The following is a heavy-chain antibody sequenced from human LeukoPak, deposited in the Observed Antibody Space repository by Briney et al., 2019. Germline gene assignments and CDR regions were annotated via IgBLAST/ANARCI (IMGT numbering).Heavy chain of an antibody. CDR1: GDSVSSNSAA. V-gene: IGHV6-1*01. CDR3: ARNGGGGRGGMDV. J-gene: IGHJ6*02. D-gene: IGHD3-16*01. Sequence: SQTLSLTCGISGDSVSSNSAAWSWIRQSPSRGLELLGRTYYRSKWYNDYALSVKSRITINPDTSKNQFSLQLDSVTPEDTAVYYCARNGGGGRGGMDVWGQGTTVTVSS. CDR2: TYYRSKWYN.